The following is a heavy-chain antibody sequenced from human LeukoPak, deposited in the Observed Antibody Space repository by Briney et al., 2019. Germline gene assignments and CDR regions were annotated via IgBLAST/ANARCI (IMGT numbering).Heavy chain of an antibody. V-gene: IGHV1-18*01. CDR2: ISCYDGTT. Sequence: ASVKVSCEASGYTFRSHGISWMRQAPGQGLEWMGWISCYDGTTKYAQKFQGRVILTTDSSTRTAYMELRNLRSDDTAVYYCAREEALSHPDYWGQGTLVTVSS. J-gene: IGHJ4*02. CDR1: GYTFRSHG. CDR3: AREEALSHPDY.